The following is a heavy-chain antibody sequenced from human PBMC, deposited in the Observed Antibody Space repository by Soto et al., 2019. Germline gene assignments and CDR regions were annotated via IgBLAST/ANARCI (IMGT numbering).Heavy chain of an antibody. CDR2: IYYSGST. CDR1: GFTFSSYAMH. J-gene: IGHJ6*02. Sequence: GSLRLSCAASGFTFSSYAMHLVRQAPGKGLEWIGSIYYSGSTYYNPSLKSRVTISVDTSKNQFSLKLSSVTAADTAVYYCARREATVTTLYYYYYGMDVWGQGTTVTVSS. V-gene: IGHV4-39*01. CDR3: ARREATVTTLYYYYYGMDV. D-gene: IGHD4-4*01.